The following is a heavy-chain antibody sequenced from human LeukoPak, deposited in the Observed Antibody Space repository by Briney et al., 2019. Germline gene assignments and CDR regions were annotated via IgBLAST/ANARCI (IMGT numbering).Heavy chain of an antibody. J-gene: IGHJ3*02. CDR2: IHYSGST. CDR3: ASAYLIRDAFDI. D-gene: IGHD3-16*01. Sequence: PSQTLSLTCTVSGGAIGSGAYYWSWIRQHPGKGLEWIGYIHYSGSTYYNTSLKTRVTISVDTPKNQFSLKLGSVTAADTAVYYCASAYLIRDAFDIWGQGTMVTVSS. V-gene: IGHV4-31*03. CDR1: GGAIGSGAYY.